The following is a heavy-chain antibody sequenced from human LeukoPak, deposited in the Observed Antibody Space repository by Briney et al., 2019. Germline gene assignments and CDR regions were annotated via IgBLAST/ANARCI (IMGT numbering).Heavy chain of an antibody. D-gene: IGHD3-9*01. V-gene: IGHV4-59*01. J-gene: IGHJ3*02. CDR2: IYYSGST. Sequence: SETLSLTCTVSGGSISSYYWSWLRQPPGKGLEWIGYIYYSGSTNYNPSLKRRVTISVDTSKNQFSLKLSSVTAADTAVYYCASLRYFDWLRWVDAFDIWGQGTMVTVSS. CDR3: ASLRYFDWLRWVDAFDI. CDR1: GGSISSYY.